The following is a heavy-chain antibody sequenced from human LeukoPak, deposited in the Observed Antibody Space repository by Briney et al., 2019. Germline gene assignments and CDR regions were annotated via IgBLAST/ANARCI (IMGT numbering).Heavy chain of an antibody. CDR3: ARWFYDSRGYYKGTDY. CDR1: GDSFSSNSAA. D-gene: IGHD3-22*01. V-gene: IGHV6-1*01. J-gene: IGHJ4*02. CDR2: IYYRSKWYN. Sequence: SQTLSLTCAISGDSFSSNSAAWNWIRQSPSRGLEWLGRIYYRSKWYNDYAVSVKSRITINPDTSKNQFSLQLNSVTPEDTAVYYCARWFYDSRGYYKGTDYWGQGTLVTVSS.